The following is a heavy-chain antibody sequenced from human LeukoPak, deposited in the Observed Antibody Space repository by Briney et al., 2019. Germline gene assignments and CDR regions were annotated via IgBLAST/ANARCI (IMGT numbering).Heavy chain of an antibody. CDR1: GFTFGTHA. J-gene: IGHJ4*02. CDR3: AKLAGIRGWFVYYFDY. V-gene: IGHV3-23*01. D-gene: IGHD6-19*01. CDR2: MSGRGDTS. Sequence: GGSLRLSCAASGFTFGTHAMTWVRQAPGKGLGWVSGMSGRGDTSYYADSVKGRFTISRDNSKNTLFLQMNSLRAEDTAVYYCAKLAGIRGWFVYYFDYWGQGTLVTVS.